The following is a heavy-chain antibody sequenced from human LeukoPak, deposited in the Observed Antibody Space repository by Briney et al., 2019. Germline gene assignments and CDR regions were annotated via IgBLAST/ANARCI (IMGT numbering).Heavy chain of an antibody. J-gene: IGHJ6*03. Sequence: GGSLRLSCAASGFTFRNYGMHWVRQAAGKVLEWVSFIWSDGNNRFYADSVKGQFNLYRDNSRNMLYLQLDTLSAEDTVLYSCAKDPGASVSGFHMDVWGKGTTVIVSS. D-gene: IGHD2-8*02. CDR1: GFTFRNYG. CDR2: IWSDGNNR. CDR3: AKDPGASVSGFHMDV. V-gene: IGHV3-30*02.